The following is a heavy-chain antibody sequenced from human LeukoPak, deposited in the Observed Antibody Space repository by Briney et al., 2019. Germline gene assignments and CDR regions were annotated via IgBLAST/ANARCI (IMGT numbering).Heavy chain of an antibody. CDR1: GFTFSSYW. CDR2: INSDGSST. J-gene: IGHJ4*02. Sequence: PGGSLRLSCAASGFTFSSYWMHWVRQAPGKGLVWVSRINSDGSSTSYADSVKGRFTISRDNAKNTLYLRMNSLRAEDTAVYYCARVNKRGSVGANYFDYWGQGTLVTVSS. CDR3: ARVNKRGSVGANYFDY. V-gene: IGHV3-74*01. D-gene: IGHD1-26*01.